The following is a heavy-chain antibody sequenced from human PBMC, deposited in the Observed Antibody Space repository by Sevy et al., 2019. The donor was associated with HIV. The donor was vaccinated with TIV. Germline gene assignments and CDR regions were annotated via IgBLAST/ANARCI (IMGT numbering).Heavy chain of an antibody. Sequence: GGSLRLSCAASGFNFRTYSMNWVRQAPGKGLEWLSSISDDSRYIYYSDSVKGRFTISRANAKNFLFLQMNNLGVEDTAIYYCARDFTIFGVVSGIDYWGQGNLVTVSS. CDR3: ARDFTIFGVVSGIDY. V-gene: IGHV3-21*04. J-gene: IGHJ4*01. D-gene: IGHD3-3*01. CDR1: GFNFRTYS. CDR2: ISDDSRYI.